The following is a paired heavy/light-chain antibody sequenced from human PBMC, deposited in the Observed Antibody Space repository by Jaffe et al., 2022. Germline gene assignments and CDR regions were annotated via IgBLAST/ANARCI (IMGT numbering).Light chain of an antibody. CDR2: DTN. V-gene: IGLV1-51*01. CDR3: GTWDSSLSAGV. J-gene: IGLJ3*02. CDR1: SSNIGNNY. Sequence: QSVLTQPPSVSAAPGQKVTISCSGSSSNIGNNYVSWYQQLPGTAPKLLIYDTNKRPSGIPDRFSGSKSGTSATLGITGLQTGDEADYYCGTWDSSLSAGVFGGGTKLTVL.
Heavy chain of an antibody. Sequence: EVQLVQSGAEVKKPGESLKISCKGSGYRFNSYWIGWVRQVPGKGLEWMAIIYPDDSDTRYSPSFQGQVTISADKSISTAYLQWSSLKASDTAMYYCAKHLAVPPADGAFDIWGQGTMVTVSS. D-gene: IGHD2-2*01. V-gene: IGHV5-51*01. CDR1: GYRFNSYW. CDR2: IYPDDSDT. J-gene: IGHJ3*02. CDR3: AKHLAVPPADGAFDI.